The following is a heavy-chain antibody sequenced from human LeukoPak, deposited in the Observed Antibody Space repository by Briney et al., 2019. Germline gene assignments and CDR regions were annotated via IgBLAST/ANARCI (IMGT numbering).Heavy chain of an antibody. CDR3: ARAPILTGYLSC. V-gene: IGHV1-2*06. CDR1: GCTFTGYY. CDR2: IKPNSGGT. Sequence: ASVKVSCKASGCTFTGYYMHWVRQAPGQGLEWMGRIKPNSGGTNYAQKFQGRVTMTRDTSISTAYMELSRLRSDDTAVYYCARAPILTGYLSCWGQGTLVTVSS. J-gene: IGHJ4*02. D-gene: IGHD3-9*01.